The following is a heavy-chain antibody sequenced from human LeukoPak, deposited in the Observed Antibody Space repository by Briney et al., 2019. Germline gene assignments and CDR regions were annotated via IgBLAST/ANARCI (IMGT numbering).Heavy chain of an antibody. D-gene: IGHD3-10*01. Sequence: GGSLRLSCAASGFPFSSYSMNWVRQAPGKGLEWVSYISSSGSTIYYADSVKGRFTISRDNAKNSLYLQMNSLGAEDAAVYYCAKLKRVGIAPFDDWGQGTLVIVSS. V-gene: IGHV3-48*04. CDR2: ISSSGSTI. J-gene: IGHJ4*02. CDR3: AKLKRVGIAPFDD. CDR1: GFPFSSYS.